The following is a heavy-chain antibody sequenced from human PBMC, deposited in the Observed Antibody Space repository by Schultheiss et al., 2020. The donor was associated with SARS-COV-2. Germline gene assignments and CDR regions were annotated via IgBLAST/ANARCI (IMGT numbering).Heavy chain of an antibody. CDR1: GGSISSGDYY. CDR2: IYYSGST. V-gene: IGHV4-39*01. D-gene: IGHD2-15*01. J-gene: IGHJ4*02. Sequence: SETLSLTCTVSGGSISSGDYYWGWIRQPPGKGLEWIGSIYYSGSTYYNPSLKSRVTISVDTSKNQFSLKLSSVTAADTAVYYCARLGAYCSGGSCLYYFDYWGQGTLVTVSS. CDR3: ARLGAYCSGGSCLYYFDY.